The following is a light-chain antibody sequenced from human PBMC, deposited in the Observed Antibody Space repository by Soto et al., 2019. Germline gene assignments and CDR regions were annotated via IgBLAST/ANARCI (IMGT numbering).Light chain of an antibody. CDR3: QQYNNWPPVFT. Sequence: EIMITQSPSTLSVSLGERATLFCRASQNVRSNLAWYQQKPGQAPRLLIYGASSRATGIPDRFSGSGSGTDFTLTINSLQSEDFAVYYCQQYNNWPPVFTFGPGTKVDIK. CDR2: GAS. V-gene: IGKV3D-15*01. J-gene: IGKJ3*01. CDR1: QNVRSN.